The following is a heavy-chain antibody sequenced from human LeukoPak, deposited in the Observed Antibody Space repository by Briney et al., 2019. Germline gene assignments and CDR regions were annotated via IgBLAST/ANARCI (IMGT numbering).Heavy chain of an antibody. Sequence: PGGSLRLSCAASGFTFSRFDMNWVRQAPGRGLEWVSYISSSPTTTYYADSVKGRFTISRDNAKNSLYLQMNSLRDEDTAVCFCARDLISGAYTFDYWGQGTLVTVSS. D-gene: IGHD1-26*01. CDR2: ISSSPTTT. CDR3: ARDLISGAYTFDY. CDR1: GFTFSRFD. J-gene: IGHJ4*02. V-gene: IGHV3-48*02.